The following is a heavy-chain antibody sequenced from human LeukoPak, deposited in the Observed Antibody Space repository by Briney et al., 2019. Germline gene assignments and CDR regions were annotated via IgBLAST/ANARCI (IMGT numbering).Heavy chain of an antibody. J-gene: IGHJ6*02. D-gene: IGHD2-8*01. CDR2: IYYSGST. V-gene: IGHV4-59*12. Sequence: SETLSLTCTVSGGSISSYYWSWIRQPPGKGLEWIGYIYYSGSTNYNPSLKSRVTISVDTSKNQFSLKLSSVTAADTAVYYCARGIIMVYYYYGMDVWGQGTTVTVSS. CDR1: GGSISSYY. CDR3: ARGIIMVYYYYGMDV.